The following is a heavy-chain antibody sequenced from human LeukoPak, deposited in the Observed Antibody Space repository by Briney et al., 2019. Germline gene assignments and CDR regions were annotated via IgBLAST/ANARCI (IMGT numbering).Heavy chain of an antibody. J-gene: IGHJ4*02. Sequence: GGSLRLSCAASGFTFSSCAMSWVRQAPGKGLEWASAIGGSGGSTYYADSVKGRFTISRDNPKKTLYLQMDSLRAEDTAVYYCAKDHYYDSSNYYYGRPNLFDYWGQGTLVTVSS. V-gene: IGHV3-23*01. CDR3: AKDHYYDSSNYYYGRPNLFDY. D-gene: IGHD3-22*01. CDR1: GFTFSSCA. CDR2: IGGSGGST.